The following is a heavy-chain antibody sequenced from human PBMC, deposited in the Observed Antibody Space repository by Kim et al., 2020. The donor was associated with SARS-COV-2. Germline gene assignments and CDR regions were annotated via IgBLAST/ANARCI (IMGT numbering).Heavy chain of an antibody. J-gene: IGHJ4*02. CDR2: IYYSGSI. V-gene: IGHV4-30-2*01. D-gene: IGHD3-10*01. CDR3: ASQVRGVIGYFDY. CDR1: GGSISSGDYS. Sequence: SETLSLTCAVSGGSISSGDYSWSWIRQPPGKGLEWIGYIYYSGSIYYSPSLRSRVTISVDRSKNQFSLKLSSVTAADTAVYYCASQVRGVIGYFDYWGQG.